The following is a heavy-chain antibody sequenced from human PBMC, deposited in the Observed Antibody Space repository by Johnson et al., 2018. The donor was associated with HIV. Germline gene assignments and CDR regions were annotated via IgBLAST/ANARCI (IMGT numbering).Heavy chain of an antibody. V-gene: IGHV3-66*02. D-gene: IGHD1-26*01. Sequence: EVQLVESGGGLVQPGGSLRLSCAASGFTVSSDYMTWVRQAPGKGLAWVSIIYSGGSTYYTRSVKGRFTISRDNSKNMLFLQINSLRVEDTAVYYCARVRVGAFDIWGQGTMVTVSS. J-gene: IGHJ3*02. CDR2: IYSGGST. CDR3: ARVRVGAFDI. CDR1: GFTVSSDY.